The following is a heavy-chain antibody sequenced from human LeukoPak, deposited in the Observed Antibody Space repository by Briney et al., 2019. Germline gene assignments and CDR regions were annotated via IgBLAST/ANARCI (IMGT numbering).Heavy chain of an antibody. CDR3: ARLEVFQLPYTY. CDR2: IYDSVST. V-gene: IGHV4-39*01. Sequence: SETLSLTCTVSGGSISISTYYWGWIRQPPGKGLEWIGSIYDSVSTYYNPSLKSRVTISVDTSKNQFSLKLSSVTAADTAVYYRARLEVFQLPYTYWGQGTLVTVSS. D-gene: IGHD2-2*01. CDR1: GGSISISTYY. J-gene: IGHJ4*02.